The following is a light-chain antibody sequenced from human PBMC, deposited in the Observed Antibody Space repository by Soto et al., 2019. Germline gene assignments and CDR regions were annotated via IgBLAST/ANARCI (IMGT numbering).Light chain of an antibody. J-gene: IGKJ1*01. V-gene: IGKV3-20*01. Sequence: EIVLTQSPGTLSLSPGERATLSCRASQSVISSYLAWYQQKPGQAPRLLIYGASSRATGIPDRFSGSGSGTDFTLTISRLEPEDFAVYYCHQYGGSPRTLGQGTKVEIK. CDR2: GAS. CDR3: HQYGGSPRT. CDR1: QSVISSY.